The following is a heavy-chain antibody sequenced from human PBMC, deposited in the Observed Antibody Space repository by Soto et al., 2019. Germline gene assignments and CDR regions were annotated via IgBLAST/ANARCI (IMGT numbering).Heavy chain of an antibody. J-gene: IGHJ6*02. CDR2: ISYDGSNK. V-gene: IGHV3-30-3*01. D-gene: IGHD3-10*01. CDR3: ASQYYGSGSYPDV. Sequence: QVQLVESGGGVVQPGRSLRLSCAASGFTFSSYAMHWVRQAPGEGLEWVAVISYDGSNKYYADSVKGRFTISRDNSKNTLYLQMNSLRAEDTAVYYCASQYYGSGSYPDVWGQGTTVTVSS. CDR1: GFTFSSYA.